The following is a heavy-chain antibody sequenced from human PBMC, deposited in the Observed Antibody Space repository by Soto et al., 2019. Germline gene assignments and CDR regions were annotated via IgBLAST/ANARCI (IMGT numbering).Heavy chain of an antibody. Sequence: QVQLVESGEGVVQPGRSLRLSCAASGFTFTSYDINWVRQAPGKGLEWVAVISNDGRGKYYADSVKGRFTISRDNYKNPLYLQMNSLRSDDTAVYYCARDQCFGGGRSCYYFDVWGQGTLVTVSS. CDR3: ARDQCFGGGRSCYYFDV. CDR1: GFTFTSYD. CDR2: ISNDGRGK. V-gene: IGHV3-30*04. J-gene: IGHJ4*02. D-gene: IGHD2-15*01.